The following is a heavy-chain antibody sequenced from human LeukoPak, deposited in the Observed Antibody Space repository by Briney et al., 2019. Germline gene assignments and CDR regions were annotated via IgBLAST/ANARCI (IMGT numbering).Heavy chain of an antibody. CDR2: INPNNGDT. CDR1: GYTFTTQY. CDR3: ASYPRNIPTPPFDY. V-gene: IGHV1-2*02. J-gene: IGHJ4*02. Sequence: ASVKVSCKASGYTFTTQYMHWVRQAPGQGLEWMGWINPNNGDTKYAQRFLGRVTMTRDTSTATAYMELSSLRSDDTAVYFCASYPRNIPTPPFDYWGQGTLVTVSS. D-gene: IGHD2-21*01.